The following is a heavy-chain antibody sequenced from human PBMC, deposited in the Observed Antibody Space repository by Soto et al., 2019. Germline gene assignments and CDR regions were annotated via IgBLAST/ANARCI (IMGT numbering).Heavy chain of an antibody. CDR2: ISYDGSNK. D-gene: IGHD1-26*01. Sequence: QVQLVESGGGVVQPGRSLRLSCAASGFTFSSYAMHWVRQAPGKGLEWVAVISYDGSNKYYADSVKGRFTISRDNSKNTLYLQMNSLRAEDTAVYYCARGGSWWELLPWGQGTLVTVSS. J-gene: IGHJ5*02. V-gene: IGHV3-30-3*01. CDR3: ARGGSWWELLP. CDR1: GFTFSSYA.